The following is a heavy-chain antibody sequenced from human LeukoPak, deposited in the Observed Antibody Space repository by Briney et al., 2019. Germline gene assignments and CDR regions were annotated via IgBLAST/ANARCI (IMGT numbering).Heavy chain of an antibody. CDR1: GLTVSINY. J-gene: IGHJ5*02. Sequence: AGSLTLSCAASGLTVSINYMSWVRHAPGKGLGWLSVIYSGGSTYYADSVKGRFTISRDNSKNTLYLQMNSLRAEDTAVYYCARYSSENNWFDLWGQGALVSVSS. CDR2: IYSGGST. V-gene: IGHV3-53*01. CDR3: ARYSSENNWFDL. D-gene: IGHD6-19*01.